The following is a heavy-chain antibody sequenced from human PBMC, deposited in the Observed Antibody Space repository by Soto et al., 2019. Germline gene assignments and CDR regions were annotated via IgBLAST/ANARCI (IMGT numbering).Heavy chain of an antibody. Sequence: GSSVKVSCKASGYTFTGYYMHWVRQAPGQGLEWMGWINPNSGGTNYAQKFQGRVTMTRDTSIRPAYMELSRLRSDDTAVYYCAREAAAYYWGQGTMVTVYS. J-gene: IGHJ4*02. V-gene: IGHV1-2*02. CDR2: INPNSGGT. D-gene: IGHD6-13*01. CDR1: GYTFTGYY. CDR3: AREAAAYY.